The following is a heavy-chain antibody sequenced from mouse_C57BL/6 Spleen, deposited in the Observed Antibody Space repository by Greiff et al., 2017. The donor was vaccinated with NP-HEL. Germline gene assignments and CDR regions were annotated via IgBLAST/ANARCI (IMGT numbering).Heavy chain of an antibody. CDR1: GFTFSDYG. D-gene: IGHD3-2*02. J-gene: IGHJ3*01. Sequence: EVKLMESGGGLVQPGGSLKLSCAASGFTFSDYGMAWVRQAPRKGPEWVAFISNLAYSIYYADTVTGRFTISRENAKNTLYLEMSSLRSEDTAMYYCARQEGSGYLAYWGQGTLVTVSA. CDR2: ISNLAYSI. CDR3: ARQEGSGYLAY. V-gene: IGHV5-15*01.